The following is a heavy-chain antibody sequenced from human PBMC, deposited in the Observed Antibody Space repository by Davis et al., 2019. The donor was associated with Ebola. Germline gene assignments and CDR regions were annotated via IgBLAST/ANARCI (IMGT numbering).Heavy chain of an antibody. CDR1: GYTFTGYY. V-gene: IGHV1-2*06. D-gene: IGHD3-22*01. CDR2: INPNTGDT. Sequence: ASVKVSCKASGYTFTGYYLHWVRQAPGQGLEWMGRINPNTGDTYYAQKFQVRVTMTRDTSLITAYMELRRLRSDDTAVYYCARGGISMTVVPRDYYHGLDAWGQGTTVTVSS. J-gene: IGHJ6*02. CDR3: ARGGISMTVVPRDYYHGLDA.